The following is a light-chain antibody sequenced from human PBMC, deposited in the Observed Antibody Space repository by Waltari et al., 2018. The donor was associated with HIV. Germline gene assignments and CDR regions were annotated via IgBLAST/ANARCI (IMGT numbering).Light chain of an antibody. V-gene: IGKV1-33*01. CDR2: DAS. J-gene: IGKJ2*01. CDR3: QQYDSLPYT. CDR1: QDISNY. Sequence: DIQMTQSPSSLSASVRDRVTITCQASQDISNYLNWYQQKPGKAPKLLIYDASNLETGVPSRFSGSGSGTDFSLTINSLQPEDIGTYYCQQYDSLPYTFGQGTKLEIK.